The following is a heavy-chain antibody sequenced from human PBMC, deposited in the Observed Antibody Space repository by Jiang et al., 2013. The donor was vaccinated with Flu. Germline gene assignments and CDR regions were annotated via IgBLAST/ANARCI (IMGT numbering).Heavy chain of an antibody. V-gene: IGHV3-33*01. CDR3: ARDSPEPKYERPYQLPSPDYYYYGMDV. D-gene: IGHD2-2*01. CDR2: IWYDGSNK. Sequence: VQLLESGGGVVQPGRSLRLSCAASGFTFSSYGMHWVRQAPGKGLEWVAVIWYDGSNKYYADSVKGRFTISRDNSKNTLYLQMNSLRAEDTAVYYCARDSPEPKYERPYQLPSPDYYYYGMDVWGQGTTVTVSS. J-gene: IGHJ6*02. CDR1: GFTFSSYG.